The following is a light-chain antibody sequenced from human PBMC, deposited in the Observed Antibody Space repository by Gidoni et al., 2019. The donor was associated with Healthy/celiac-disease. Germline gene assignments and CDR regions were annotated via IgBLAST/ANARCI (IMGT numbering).Light chain of an antibody. V-gene: IGLV3-19*01. CDR3: NSRDSSGNHYV. CDR2: GKN. CDR1: SLRSYY. Sequence: SSELTQDPAVSVSLGQTVRITCQGDSLRSYYASWYQQKPGQAPVLVIYGKNNRPPVIPDRFSGSSSGNTASLTITGAQAEDEADYYCNSRDSSGNHYVFGTGTKVTVL. J-gene: IGLJ1*01.